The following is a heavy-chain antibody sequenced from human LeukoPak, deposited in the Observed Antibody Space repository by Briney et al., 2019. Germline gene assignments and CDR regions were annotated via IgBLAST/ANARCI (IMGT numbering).Heavy chain of an antibody. J-gene: IGHJ4*02. CDR1: GDTFSTYA. Sequence: SVKVSCKAPGDTFSTYAISWVRQAPGHGLEWMGGIIPIFGTPNYAQKFQGRVTITADESTSTAYMELSSLRSEDTAVYYCARSGPDIVVVPAAYFDYWGQGTLVTVSS. D-gene: IGHD2-2*01. V-gene: IGHV1-69*13. CDR3: ARSGPDIVVVPAAYFDY. CDR2: IIPIFGTP.